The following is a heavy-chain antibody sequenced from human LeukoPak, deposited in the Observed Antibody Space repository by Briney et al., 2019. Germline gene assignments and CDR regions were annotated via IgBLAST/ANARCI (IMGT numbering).Heavy chain of an antibody. J-gene: IGHJ4*02. V-gene: IGHV4-61*09. CDR3: ARDWDY. CDR1: GDSISIGSYY. Sequence: PSETLSLTCTVSGDSISIGSYYWSWIRQPAGKGLEWIGHMNTNGSTKYNPSLKSRVTISVDRTYNQFSLKLSSVTAADTAVYYCARDWDYWGQGTLVAVSS. CDR2: MNTNGST.